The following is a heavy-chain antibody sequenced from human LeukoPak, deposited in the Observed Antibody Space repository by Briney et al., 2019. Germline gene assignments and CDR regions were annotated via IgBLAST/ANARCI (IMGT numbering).Heavy chain of an antibody. CDR3: ATDYYDSSGYGNY. CDR1: GYTFTGYY. V-gene: IGHV1-2*02. Sequence: ASVKVSCKASGYTFTGYYMHWVRQAPGQGLEWMGWINPNSGSTNYAQKFQGRVTMTRDTSISTAYMELSRLRSDDTAVYYCATDYYDSSGYGNYWGQGTLVTVSS. J-gene: IGHJ4*02. D-gene: IGHD3-22*01. CDR2: INPNSGST.